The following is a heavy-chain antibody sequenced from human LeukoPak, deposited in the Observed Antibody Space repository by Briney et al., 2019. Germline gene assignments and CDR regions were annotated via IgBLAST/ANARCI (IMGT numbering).Heavy chain of an antibody. CDR2: TRYDGSNK. CDR1: GFTFSSYG. CDR3: AKDLSGNEAIDY. V-gene: IGHV3-30*02. J-gene: IGHJ4*02. Sequence: GGSLRLSCAASGFTFSSYGMHWVRQAPGKGLEWVAFTRYDGSNKYYADSVKGRFTISRDNSKNTLYLQMNSLRAEDTAVYYCAKDLSGNEAIDYWGQGTLVTVSS. D-gene: IGHD4-23*01.